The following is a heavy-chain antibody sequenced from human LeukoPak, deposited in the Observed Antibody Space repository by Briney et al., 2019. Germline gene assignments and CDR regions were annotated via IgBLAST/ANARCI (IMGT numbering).Heavy chain of an antibody. V-gene: IGHV3-74*01. D-gene: IGHD6-13*01. CDR2: SNSDGSST. Sequence: GGSLRLSCAASGFTFSNYWMDWVRQAPGKGLVWVSRSNSDGSSTTYADSVKGRFTISRDNAKNTLYLQMNSLRAEDTAVYYCVGDRYSSSWFDYWGQGTLVTVSS. CDR3: VGDRYSSSWFDY. J-gene: IGHJ4*02. CDR1: GFTFSNYW.